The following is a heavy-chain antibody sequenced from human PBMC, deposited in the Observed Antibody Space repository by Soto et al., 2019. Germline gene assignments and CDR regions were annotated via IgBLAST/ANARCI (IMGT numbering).Heavy chain of an antibody. CDR2: INHSGST. CDR1: GGSFSGYY. Sequence: SETLSLTCAVYGGSFSGYYWSWIRQPPGKGLEWIGEINHSGSTNYNPSLKSRVTISVDTSKNQFSLKLSSVTAADTAVYYCARVPSQYSNFWNRGWFDPWGQGTLVTVSS. CDR3: ARVPSQYSNFWNRGWFDP. J-gene: IGHJ5*02. V-gene: IGHV4-34*01. D-gene: IGHD3-3*01.